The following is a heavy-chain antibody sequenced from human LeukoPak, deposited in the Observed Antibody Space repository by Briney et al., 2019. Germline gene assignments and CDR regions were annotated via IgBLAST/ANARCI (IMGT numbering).Heavy chain of an antibody. CDR1: GFTVSSNY. V-gene: IGHV3-53*01. CDR3: ARGGDSSGSIRSAFDI. Sequence: PGGSLRLSCAASGFTVSSNYMSWVRQAPGKGLEWVSVISSSGITYSADSVKGRFTISRDNSKNMVCLQMNSLGAEDTAVYYCARGGDSSGSIRSAFDIWGQGTMVTVSS. CDR2: ISSSGIT. J-gene: IGHJ3*02. D-gene: IGHD3-22*01.